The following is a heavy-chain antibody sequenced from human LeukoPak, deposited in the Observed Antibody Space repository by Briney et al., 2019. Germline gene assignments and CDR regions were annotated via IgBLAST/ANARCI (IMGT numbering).Heavy chain of an antibody. D-gene: IGHD3-10*01. V-gene: IGHV4-34*01. Sequence: SDTLSLTCAVYGGSFSGYYWSGIRQPPGKGLECIGDINHSGCTNYNPSLKSRVTISVDTYKNQFSLKLSAVAAADTAVYYCARGSGITMVRGVIVSGMDVWGKGTTVTDCS. CDR2: INHSGCT. J-gene: IGHJ6*04. CDR3: ARGSGITMVRGVIVSGMDV. CDR1: GGSFSGYY.